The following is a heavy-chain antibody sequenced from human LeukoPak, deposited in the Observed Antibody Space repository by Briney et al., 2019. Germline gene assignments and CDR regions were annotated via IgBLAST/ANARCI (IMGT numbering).Heavy chain of an antibody. V-gene: IGHV3-23*01. J-gene: IGHJ4*02. D-gene: IGHD3-22*01. CDR3: AKGSSGSRPYYFDY. CDR2: ITDSGGST. Sequence: GGSLRLSCAASGFTFSSYAMSWIRQAPGEGLEWVSAITDSGGSTYYSDSVKGRFTISRDNSKNTLYLQMNTLRAEDTAIYYCAKGSSGSRPYYFDYWGQGTLVTVSS. CDR1: GFTFSSYA.